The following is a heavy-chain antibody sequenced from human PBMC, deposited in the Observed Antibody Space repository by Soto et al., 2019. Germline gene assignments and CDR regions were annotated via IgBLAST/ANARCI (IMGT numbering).Heavy chain of an antibody. J-gene: IGHJ6*02. Sequence: ASVKVSCKASGFTFTSSAVQWVRQARGQRLEWIGWIVVGSGNTNYAQKFQERVTITRDMSTSTAYMELSSLRSEDTAVYYCAAAPSRGYSSGWSQSYYYYYGMDVWGQGTTVTVSS. V-gene: IGHV1-58*01. CDR1: GFTFTSSA. CDR2: IVVGSGNT. CDR3: AAAPSRGYSSGWSQSYYYYYGMDV. D-gene: IGHD6-19*01.